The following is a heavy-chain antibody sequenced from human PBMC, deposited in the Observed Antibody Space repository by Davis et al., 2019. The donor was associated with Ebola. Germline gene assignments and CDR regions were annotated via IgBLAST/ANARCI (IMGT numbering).Heavy chain of an antibody. V-gene: IGHV1-2*04. Sequence: AASVKVSCKASGYTFTSYYMHWVRQAPGQGLEWMGWINPNSGGTNYAQKFQGWVTMTRDTSISTAYMELSRLRSDDTAVYYCARGVRYGDYFDYWGQGTLVTVSS. CDR1: GYTFTSYY. D-gene: IGHD4-17*01. J-gene: IGHJ4*02. CDR3: ARGVRYGDYFDY. CDR2: INPNSGGT.